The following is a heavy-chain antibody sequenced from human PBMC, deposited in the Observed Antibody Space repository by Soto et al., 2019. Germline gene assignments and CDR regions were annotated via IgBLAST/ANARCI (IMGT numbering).Heavy chain of an antibody. J-gene: IGHJ3*02. V-gene: IGHV5-51*01. D-gene: IGHD5-18*01. CDR1: GYSFTSYW. Sequence: PGESLNISCKGSGYSFTSYWIGWVRQMPGKGLEWMGIIYPGDSDTRYSPSFQGQVTISADKSISTAYLQWSSLKASDTAMYYCAIPRGYSYGYAAFDIWGQGTMVTVSS. CDR3: AIPRGYSYGYAAFDI. CDR2: IYPGDSDT.